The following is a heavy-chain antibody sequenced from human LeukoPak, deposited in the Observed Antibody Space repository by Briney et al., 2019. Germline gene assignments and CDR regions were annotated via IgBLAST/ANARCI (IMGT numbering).Heavy chain of an antibody. CDR2: IYYSGST. D-gene: IGHD2-21*01. V-gene: IGHV4-39*01. CDR1: GGSISSSSYY. CDR3: ARLGGVLVVFDY. Sequence: SETLSLTCTVSGGSISSSSYYWGWIRQPPGKGLEWIGSIYYSGSTYYNPSLKSRVTISVDTSKNQFSLKLSSVTAADTAVYYCARLGGVLVVFDYWGQGTLVTVSS. J-gene: IGHJ4*02.